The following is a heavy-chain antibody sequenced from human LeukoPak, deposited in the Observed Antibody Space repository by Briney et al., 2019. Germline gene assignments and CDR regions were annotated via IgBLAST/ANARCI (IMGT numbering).Heavy chain of an antibody. J-gene: IGHJ4*02. CDR2: IKSKTDGGTT. CDR3: TTVGGGLYQSD. D-gene: IGHD3-16*02. CDR1: GFIFSNAW. Sequence: GGALRLSCAASGFIFSNAWISWVRQAPGKGLEWVGRIKSKTDGGTTDYAAPVNGRFTISRDDSNNTQYLQMNSLKTDDTAVYYCTTVGGGLYQSDWGQGTLVTVSS. V-gene: IGHV3-15*01.